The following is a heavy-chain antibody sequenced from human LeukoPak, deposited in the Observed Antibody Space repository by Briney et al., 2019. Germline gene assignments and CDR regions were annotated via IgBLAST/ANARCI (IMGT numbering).Heavy chain of an antibody. CDR3: AKEIWPTVTTPGLTYFDY. D-gene: IGHD4-17*01. J-gene: IGHJ4*02. Sequence: GGSLRLSCTVSGFTVSSDSMSWVRQAPGKGLEWVSFIYSGGSTHYSDSVKGRFTISRDNSKNTLYLQMNSPRAEDTAVYHCAKEIWPTVTTPGLTYFDYWGQGTLVTVSS. V-gene: IGHV3-53*05. CDR1: GFTVSSDS. CDR2: IYSGGST.